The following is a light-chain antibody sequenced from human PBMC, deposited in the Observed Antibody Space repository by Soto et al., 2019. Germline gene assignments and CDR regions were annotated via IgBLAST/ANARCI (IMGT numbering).Light chain of an antibody. V-gene: IGLV1-44*01. CDR3: ATWDDSLNGYV. CDR2: SNN. CDR1: SSNIGSNA. Sequence: QSVLTQPPSASGSPGQRVTISCSGSSSNIGSNAVNWYQQLPGTAPTLLIYSNNERPSGVPDRFSGSKSGTSASLAISGLQSEDEASYYCATWDDSLNGYVFGTVTKLTVL. J-gene: IGLJ1*01.